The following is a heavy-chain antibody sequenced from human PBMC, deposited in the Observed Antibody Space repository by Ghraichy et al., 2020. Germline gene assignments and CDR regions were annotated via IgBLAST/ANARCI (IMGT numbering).Heavy chain of an antibody. D-gene: IGHD2-21*02. CDR1: GGSLRNYY. V-gene: IGHV4-59*01. CDR2: FSFSGTS. CDR3: ARAPVVTSEEYYFDY. J-gene: IGHJ4*02. Sequence: SETLSLTCTVSGGSLRNYYWNWIRQTPGKGPEWIGFFSFSGTSRYNPSLKSRVAISADTSYRQLSLKLTSVTAADTAVYFCARAPVVTSEEYYFDYWGRGLLGPVSS.